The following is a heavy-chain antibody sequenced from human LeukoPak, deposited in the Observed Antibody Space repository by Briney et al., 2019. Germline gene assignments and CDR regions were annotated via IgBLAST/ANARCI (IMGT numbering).Heavy chain of an antibody. CDR3: ASLLGYSSVDY. J-gene: IGHJ4*02. CDR1: GGSISSYY. D-gene: IGHD5-18*01. CDR2: INHSGST. Sequence: SETLSLTCTVSGGSISSYYWSWIRQPPGKGLEWIGEINHSGSTNYNPSLKSRVTISVDTSKNQFSLKLSSVTAADTAVYYCASLLGYSSVDYWGQGTLVTVSS. V-gene: IGHV4-34*01.